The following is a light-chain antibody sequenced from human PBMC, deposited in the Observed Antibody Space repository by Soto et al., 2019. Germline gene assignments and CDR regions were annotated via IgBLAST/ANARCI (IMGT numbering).Light chain of an antibody. CDR3: QQSYSTPLT. CDR1: QSISSY. CDR2: AAS. V-gene: IGKV1-39*01. Sequence: DIQMTQSPSSLSASVGDRVTITCRASQSISSYFNWYQQKPGKAPKLLIYAASSLQSGVPSRFSGSGSGTDFTLTISSLQPEDFATYYCQQSYSTPLTFGHGTKVEIK. J-gene: IGKJ1*01.